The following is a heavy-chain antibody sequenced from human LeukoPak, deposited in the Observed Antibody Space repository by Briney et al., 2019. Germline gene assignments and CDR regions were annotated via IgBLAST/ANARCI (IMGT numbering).Heavy chain of an antibody. CDR3: ASSAPDSAYWYFDL. CDR1: GYTFTSYG. CDR2: ISAYNGNT. Sequence: ASVKVSCKASGYTFTSYGISWVRQAPGQWLEWMGWISAYNGNTNYAQKLQGRVTMTTDTSTSTAYMELRSLRSDDTAVYYCASSAPDSAYWYFDLWGRGTLVTVSS. V-gene: IGHV1-18*01. J-gene: IGHJ2*01. D-gene: IGHD3-3*01.